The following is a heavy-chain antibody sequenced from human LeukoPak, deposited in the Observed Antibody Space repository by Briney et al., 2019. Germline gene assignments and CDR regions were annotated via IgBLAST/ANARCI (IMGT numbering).Heavy chain of an antibody. D-gene: IGHD2-15*01. CDR1: GGTFSSYA. J-gene: IGHJ3*02. CDR2: IITIFGTA. Sequence: SVKVSCKASGGTFSSYAISWVRHAPGQGREWMGGIITIFGTANYAQKFQGRVTITADKSTSTAYMELSSLRSEDTAVYSCASHCSGGSCYGAFHAFDIWGQGTMVTVSS. V-gene: IGHV1-69*06. CDR3: ASHCSGGSCYGAFHAFDI.